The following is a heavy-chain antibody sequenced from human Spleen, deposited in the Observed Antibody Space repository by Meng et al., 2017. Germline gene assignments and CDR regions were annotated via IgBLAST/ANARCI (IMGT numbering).Heavy chain of an antibody. CDR2: ISAYNGNT. CDR1: GYTFTSYG. Sequence: ASVKVSCKASGYTFTSYGISWVRQAPGQGLEWMGWISAYNGNTNYAQKLQGRVTMTTDTSTSTAYMELRSLRSDDTAVYYCARVAITMVRGVIGYWGQGTLVTVSS. CDR3: ARVAITMVRGVIGY. J-gene: IGHJ4*02. V-gene: IGHV1-18*01. D-gene: IGHD3-10*01.